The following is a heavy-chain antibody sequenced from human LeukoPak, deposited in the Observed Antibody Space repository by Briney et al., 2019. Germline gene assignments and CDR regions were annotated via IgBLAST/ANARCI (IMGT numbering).Heavy chain of an antibody. D-gene: IGHD3-22*01. CDR2: IYSGGST. J-gene: IGHJ4*02. CDR3: ARDGGQRPSGFSTVGFDY. Sequence: PGGSLRLPCAASGFTVSSSYMTWVRQAPDKGLEWVSVIYSGGSTYYADSVKGRFTISRDNSKNTLYLQMNSLRAEDTAVYYCARDGGQRPSGFSTVGFDYWGQGTLVTVPS. V-gene: IGHV3-53*01. CDR1: GFTVSSSY.